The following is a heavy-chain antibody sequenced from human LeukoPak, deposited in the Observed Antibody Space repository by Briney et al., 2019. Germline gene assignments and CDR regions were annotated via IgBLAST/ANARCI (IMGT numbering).Heavy chain of an antibody. Sequence: GGSLRLSCAASGFTFSDFWMNWVRQAPGKGLEWVTSIKQDGGEKYYVDSVKGRFSISRDNAKNSLHLQMNSLRAEDTAVYYCARDHTVDGLVFDYWGQGILVTVSS. J-gene: IGHJ4*02. CDR2: IKQDGGEK. V-gene: IGHV3-7*01. CDR3: ARDHTVDGLVFDY. CDR1: GFTFSDFW. D-gene: IGHD6-19*01.